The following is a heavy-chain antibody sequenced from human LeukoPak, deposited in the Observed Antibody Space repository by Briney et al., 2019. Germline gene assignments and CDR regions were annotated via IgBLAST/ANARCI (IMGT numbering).Heavy chain of an antibody. CDR2: IYHTGST. D-gene: IGHD3-22*01. CDR1: GYSISSGYY. V-gene: IGHV4-38-2*02. Sequence: SETLSLTCTVSGYSISSGYYWGWIRQPPGKALEWIGSIYHTGSTYYNPSLKSRVTISVDTSKKQFSLKLRAVTAADTAVYYCARLLSTMIVVAYPDYWGQGTLVTVSS. CDR3: ARLLSTMIVVAYPDY. J-gene: IGHJ4*02.